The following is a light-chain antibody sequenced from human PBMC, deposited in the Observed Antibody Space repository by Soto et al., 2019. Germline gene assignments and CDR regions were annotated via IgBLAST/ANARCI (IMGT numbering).Light chain of an antibody. V-gene: IGLV2-14*01. CDR1: SSDVGGYNY. CDR2: EVS. Sequence: QAVVTQPASVSGSPGQSITISCTGTSSDVGGYNYVSWYQQHPGKAPKLMIYEVSSRPSGVSNRFSGSKSGNTASLTISGLQAEDEADYYCTSYTSSITWVFGAGTKVTVL. CDR3: TSYTSSITWV. J-gene: IGLJ3*02.